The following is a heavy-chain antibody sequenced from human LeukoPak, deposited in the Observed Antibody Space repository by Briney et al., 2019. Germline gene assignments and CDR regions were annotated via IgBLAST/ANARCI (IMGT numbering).Heavy chain of an antibody. Sequence: GASVKVSCKSSGGTFSSYAISGVRQAAGQGLEWMGGIIPIFGTANYDQKYQGRVTITADESTSTADMELSSLRSEDTAVYYCASAGSGSYSVGVQYYFDYWGQGTLVTVSS. CDR3: ASAGSGSYSVGVQYYFDY. D-gene: IGHD1-26*01. J-gene: IGHJ4*02. CDR1: GGTFSSYA. CDR2: IIPIFGTA. V-gene: IGHV1-69*01.